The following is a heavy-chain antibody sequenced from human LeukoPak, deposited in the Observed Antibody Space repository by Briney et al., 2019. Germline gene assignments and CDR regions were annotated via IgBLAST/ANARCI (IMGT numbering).Heavy chain of an antibody. J-gene: IGHJ4*02. Sequence: SETLSLTFNVSGASISDYYWSWIRQSAGQGLEWIGRIYATETDFNPSLKSRLTMSIDTSKNQFSLKLTSVTAADTGVYYCARHQGWLQWEYWGQGTLVIVSS. CDR1: GASISDYY. D-gene: IGHD5-24*01. CDR2: IYATET. V-gene: IGHV4-4*07. CDR3: ARHQGWLQWEY.